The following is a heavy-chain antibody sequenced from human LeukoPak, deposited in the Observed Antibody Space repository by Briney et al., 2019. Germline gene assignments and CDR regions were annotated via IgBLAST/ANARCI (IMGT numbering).Heavy chain of an antibody. D-gene: IGHD3-3*01. Sequence: PGGSLRLSCAASGFTFSSYSMTWVRQAPGKGLEWVSYISSSSSTIYYADSVKGRFTISRDNAKNSLYLQMNSLRAEDTAVYYCARVELNYDFWSGYTFYGMDVWGQGTTVTVSS. CDR2: ISSSSSTI. CDR3: ARVELNYDFWSGYTFYGMDV. J-gene: IGHJ6*02. CDR1: GFTFSSYS. V-gene: IGHV3-48*01.